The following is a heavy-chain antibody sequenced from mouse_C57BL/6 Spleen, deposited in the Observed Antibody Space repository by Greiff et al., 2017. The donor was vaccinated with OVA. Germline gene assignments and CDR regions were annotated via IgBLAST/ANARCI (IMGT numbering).Heavy chain of an antibody. CDR3: AKITTVVATDAMDY. CDR1: GFSLTSYG. Sequence: VQLQQSGPGLVQPSQSLSITCTVSGFSLTSYGVHWVRQSPGQGLEWLGVIWRGGSTDYNAAFMSRLSITKDNSKSQVFFKMNSLQADDTAIYYCAKITTVVATDAMDYWGQGTSVTVSS. V-gene: IGHV2-5*01. J-gene: IGHJ4*01. CDR2: IWRGGST. D-gene: IGHD1-1*01.